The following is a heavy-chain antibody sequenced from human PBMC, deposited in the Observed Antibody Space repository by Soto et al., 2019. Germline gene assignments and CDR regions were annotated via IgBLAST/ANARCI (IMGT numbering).Heavy chain of an antibody. D-gene: IGHD3-10*01. CDR2: IYYSGST. V-gene: IGHV4-39*01. Sequence: QLQLQESGPGLVKPSETLSLTCTVSGGSISSSSYYWGWIRQPPGKGLEWIGSIYYSGSTYYNPSLKSRVTISVDTSKNQFSLKLSSVTAADTAVYYCARTMVRGKAFDPWGQGTLVTVSS. J-gene: IGHJ5*02. CDR3: ARTMVRGKAFDP. CDR1: GGSISSSSYY.